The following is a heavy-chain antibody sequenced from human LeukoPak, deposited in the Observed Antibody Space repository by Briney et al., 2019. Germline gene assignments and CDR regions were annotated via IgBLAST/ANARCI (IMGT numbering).Heavy chain of an antibody. CDR3: ASTDDAAAGPN. CDR1: GFTFRSYA. D-gene: IGHD6-25*01. Sequence: GSLRLSCAASGFTFRSYAMSWVRQAPGKGLEWVANINQNGGVTFYADPVKGRFTISRDNAKNSLYLQMNTLSVEDTAVYYCASTDDAAAGPNWGQGTLVTVSS. V-gene: IGHV3-7*01. J-gene: IGHJ4*02. CDR2: INQNGGVT.